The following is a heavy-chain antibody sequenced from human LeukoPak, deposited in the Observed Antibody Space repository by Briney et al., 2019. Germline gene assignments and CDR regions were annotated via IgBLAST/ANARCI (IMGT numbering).Heavy chain of an antibody. CDR1: GFTFSNYA. J-gene: IGHJ4*02. CDR3: AKHGEAYGDSKTDY. V-gene: IGHV3-23*01. D-gene: IGHD4-17*01. Sequence: PGGSLRLSCAASGFTFSNYAMRWVPGAPGKGLERVSVISDSGGRPYYADSVKGRFTISRDNSKNTLYLHMTSLRAEDTAIYYCAKHGEAYGDSKTDYWGQGTLVTVSS. CDR2: ISDSGGRP.